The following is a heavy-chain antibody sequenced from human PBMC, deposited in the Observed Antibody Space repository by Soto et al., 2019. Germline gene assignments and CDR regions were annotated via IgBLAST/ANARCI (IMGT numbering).Heavy chain of an antibody. CDR1: GFTFSSYW. Sequence: WGSLRLSCAVSGFTFSSYWMSWCRQGPGKGLEWVASTTQDGSNRYYVDSVKGRFTISRDNAKNSLYLQMNSLRAEDTAVYYCARIVGATDFGDYWGHGTLVTVSS. CDR2: TTQDGSNR. CDR3: ARIVGATDFGDY. V-gene: IGHV3-7*03. J-gene: IGHJ4*01. D-gene: IGHD1-26*01.